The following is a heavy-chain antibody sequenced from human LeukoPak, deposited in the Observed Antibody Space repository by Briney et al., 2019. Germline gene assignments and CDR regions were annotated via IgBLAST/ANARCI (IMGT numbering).Heavy chain of an antibody. CDR3: AKDQERISSGWYNYFDY. D-gene: IGHD6-19*01. Sequence: GGSLRLSCAASGFTFSSHAMGWVRQAPGKGLEWVSSITGSGGSTYYGDSVKGRFTIARDNSKNTLYLQMNSLRAEDTAVYYCAKDQERISSGWYNYFDYWGQGTLVTVSS. CDR2: ITGSGGST. J-gene: IGHJ4*02. CDR1: GFTFSSHA. V-gene: IGHV3-23*01.